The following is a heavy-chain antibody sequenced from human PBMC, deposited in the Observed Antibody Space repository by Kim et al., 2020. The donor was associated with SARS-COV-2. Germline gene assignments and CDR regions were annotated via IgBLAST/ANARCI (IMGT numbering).Heavy chain of an antibody. J-gene: IGHJ4*02. CDR1: GFTFSSYA. V-gene: IGHV3-23*01. Sequence: GGSLRLSCAASGFTFSSYAMGWVRQAPGKGLEWVSGIGGSGDSTYYADSVKGRFTTSRDNSKNTLYVQMNSLRAEDTALYYCAKAAVSPVVGVTRCFDYWGQGTLVTVSS. CDR3: AKAAVSPVVGVTRCFDY. CDR2: IGGSGDST. D-gene: IGHD2-15*01.